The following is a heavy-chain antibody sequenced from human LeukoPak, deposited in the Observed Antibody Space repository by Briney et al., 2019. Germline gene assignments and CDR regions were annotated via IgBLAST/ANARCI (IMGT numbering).Heavy chain of an antibody. J-gene: IGHJ4*02. CDR1: GFTFSSYW. D-gene: IGHD5-18*01. CDR3: AKDRSYSYGGIDY. CDR2: INSDGSST. Sequence: PGGSLRLSCAASGFTFSSYWMHWVRQAPGKGLVWVSRINSDGSSTSYADSVKGRFTISRDNAKNTLYLQMNSLRAEDTAVYYCAKDRSYSYGGIDYWGQGTLVTVSS. V-gene: IGHV3-74*01.